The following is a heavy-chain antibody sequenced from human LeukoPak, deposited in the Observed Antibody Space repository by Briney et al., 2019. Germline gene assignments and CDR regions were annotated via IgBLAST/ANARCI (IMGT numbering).Heavy chain of an antibody. J-gene: IGHJ6*02. CDR3: ARDRSIAAAGYYYYYGMDV. CDR1: GYTFTGYY. CDR2: INAGNGNT. Sequence: ASVKVSCKASGYTFTGYYMHWVRQAPGQRLEWMGWINAGNGNTKYSQKFQGRVTITRDTSASTAYMELSSLRSEDTAVYYCARDRSIAAAGYYYYYGMDVWGQGTTVTVSS. D-gene: IGHD6-13*01. V-gene: IGHV1-3*01.